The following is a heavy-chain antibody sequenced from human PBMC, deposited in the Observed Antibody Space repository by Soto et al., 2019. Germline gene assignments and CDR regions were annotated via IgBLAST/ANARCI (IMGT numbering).Heavy chain of an antibody. CDR1: GGSISNYY. Sequence: QVQLQESGPGLVKPSETLSLTCTVSGGSISNYYWSWIRQPAGKGLEWIGRVYISGSTNYNPSFKSRVTMSIDTSKNQFFLKLRSVTAADTAVYYCATLRLGELSPYGMDVWGQGTTVTVSS. CDR3: ATLRLGELSPYGMDV. V-gene: IGHV4-4*07. D-gene: IGHD3-16*02. J-gene: IGHJ6*02. CDR2: VYISGST.